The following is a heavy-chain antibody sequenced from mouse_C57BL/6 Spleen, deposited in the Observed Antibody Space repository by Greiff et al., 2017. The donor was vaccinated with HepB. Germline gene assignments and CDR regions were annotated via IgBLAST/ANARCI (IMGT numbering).Heavy chain of an antibody. V-gene: IGHV1-72*01. D-gene: IGHD1-1*01. CDR2: IDPNSGGT. CDR3: ARRDYLYAMDY. Sequence: QVQLKQPGAELVKPGASVKLSCKASGYTFTSYWMHWVKQRPGRGLEWIGRIDPNSGGTKYNEKFKSKATLTVDKPSSTAYMQLSSLTSEDSAVYYCARRDYLYAMDYWGQGTSVTVSS. CDR1: GYTFTSYW. J-gene: IGHJ4*01.